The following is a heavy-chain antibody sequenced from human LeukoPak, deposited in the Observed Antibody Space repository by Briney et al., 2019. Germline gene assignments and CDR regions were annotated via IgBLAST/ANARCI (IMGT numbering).Heavy chain of an antibody. CDR1: GYTFTGYY. V-gene: IGHV1-2*02. Sequence: ASVKVSCKASGYTFTGYYMHWVRQAPGQGLEWMGWISPNSGGTNYAQKFQGRVTMTRDTSISTAYVELSRLRSDDTAVYYCARDLGDPDCSGGSCHTDYWGQGTLVTVSS. CDR3: ARDLGDPDCSGGSCHTDY. D-gene: IGHD2-15*01. CDR2: ISPNSGGT. J-gene: IGHJ4*02.